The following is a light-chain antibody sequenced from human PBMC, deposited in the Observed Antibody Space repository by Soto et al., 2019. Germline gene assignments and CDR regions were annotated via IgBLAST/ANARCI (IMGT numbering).Light chain of an antibody. V-gene: IGKV3-15*01. Sequence: EIVMTQSPATLSVSPGESATLACRASQSISSELAWYQQKPGQPPRLLIYGASTSATGVPAGFTGSVSGSEFTLTVTGLQSEDFAVYYCQQGHNSPLTFGQGTRLEI. J-gene: IGKJ2*01. CDR1: QSISSE. CDR2: GAS. CDR3: QQGHNSPLT.